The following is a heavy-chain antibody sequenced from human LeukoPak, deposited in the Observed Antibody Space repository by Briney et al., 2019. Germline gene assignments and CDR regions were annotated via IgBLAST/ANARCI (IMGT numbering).Heavy chain of an antibody. CDR3: ARVGPGYGYFDY. V-gene: IGHV4-30-4*08. Sequence: SETLSLTCTVSGGSISSGDYYWSWIRQPPGKGLEWIGYIYYSGSTYYNPSLKSRVTISVDTSKNQFSLKLSSVTAADTAVYYCARVGPGYGYFDYWGQGTLVTVSS. CDR1: GGSISSGDYY. D-gene: IGHD5-18*01. CDR2: IYYSGST. J-gene: IGHJ4*02.